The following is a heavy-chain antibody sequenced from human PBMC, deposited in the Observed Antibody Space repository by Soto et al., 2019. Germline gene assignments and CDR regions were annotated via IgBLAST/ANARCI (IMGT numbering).Heavy chain of an antibody. CDR1: GGSFKSGSYS. CDR3: ARDLMRGADNYYDSSGHEYYFDY. D-gene: IGHD3-22*01. J-gene: IGHJ4*02. V-gene: IGHV4-61*01. Sequence: KTSETLSLTCTVPGGSFKSGSYSWSWIRQPPGQGLEWIGYVYHTGRTSYNPSLKSRVSISMDTSKNQFSLKLSSVTAADTAVYYCARDLMRGADNYYDSSGHEYYFDYWGQGTLVTVSS. CDR2: VYHTGRT.